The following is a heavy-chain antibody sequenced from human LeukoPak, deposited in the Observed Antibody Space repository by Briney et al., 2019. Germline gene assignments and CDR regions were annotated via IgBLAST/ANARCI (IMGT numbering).Heavy chain of an antibody. CDR1: GGSISSYY. J-gene: IGHJ6*03. D-gene: IGHD3-9*01. V-gene: IGHV4-59*01. Sequence: SETLSLTCTVSGGSISSYYWSWIRQPPGKGLEWIGYIYYSGSTNYSPSLKSRVTISVDTSKNQFSLKLSSVTAADTAVYYCARDLTRPYDILTGYFLGMDVWGKGTTVTISS. CDR3: ARDLTRPYDILTGYFLGMDV. CDR2: IYYSGST.